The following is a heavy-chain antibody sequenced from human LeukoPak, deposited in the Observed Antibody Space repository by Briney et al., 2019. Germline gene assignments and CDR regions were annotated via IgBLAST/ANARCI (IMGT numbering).Heavy chain of an antibody. V-gene: IGHV4-34*01. D-gene: IGHD3-10*01. Sequence: SETLSLTCAVYGGSFSGYYWSWLRQPPGKGLEWIGRIYYSGSTYYNPSLKSRVTISVDTSKNQFSLKLSSVTAADTAVYYCAAPGFGELFPGYYYMDVWGKGTTVTVSS. CDR3: AAPGFGELFPGYYYMDV. J-gene: IGHJ6*03. CDR1: GGSFSGYY. CDR2: IYYSGST.